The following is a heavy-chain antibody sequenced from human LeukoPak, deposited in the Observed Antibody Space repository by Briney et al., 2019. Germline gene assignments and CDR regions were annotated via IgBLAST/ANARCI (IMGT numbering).Heavy chain of an antibody. Sequence: GRSLRLSCAASGFTFSSYGMHWVRQAPGKGLEWVAVISYDGSNKYYADSVKGRFTICRDNSKNTLYLQMNSLRAEDTAVYYCAKVLSSGWMIYYYYGMDVWGQGTTVTVSS. V-gene: IGHV3-30*18. CDR2: ISYDGSNK. CDR1: GFTFSSYG. D-gene: IGHD6-19*01. CDR3: AKVLSSGWMIYYYYGMDV. J-gene: IGHJ6*02.